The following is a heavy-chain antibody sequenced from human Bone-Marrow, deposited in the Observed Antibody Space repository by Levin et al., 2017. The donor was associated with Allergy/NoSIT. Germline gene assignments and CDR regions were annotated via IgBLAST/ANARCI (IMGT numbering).Heavy chain of an antibody. CDR3: FTAFFYKLATDRPEKLCL. D-gene: IGHD3-3*02. J-gene: IGHJ3*01. CDR1: GYSFPNYW. CDR2: IYPGDSDT. Sequence: PGGSLRLSCKGSGYSFPNYWIGWVRQTPGKGLDWMGFIYPGDSDTRYSPSFQAQVTIPVDKSISTAYVQWSSWGATHPPIYYCFTAFFYKLATDRPEKLCLWGQGTMVTVSS. V-gene: IGHV5-51*01.